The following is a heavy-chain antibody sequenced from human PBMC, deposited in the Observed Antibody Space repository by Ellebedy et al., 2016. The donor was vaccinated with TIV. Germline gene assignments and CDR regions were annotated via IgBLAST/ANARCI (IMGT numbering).Heavy chain of an antibody. Sequence: GESLKISXAASGFTFHGYWITWVRQAPGKGLECVANINQDGSQKYYVDSVKGRFTVSRDNAKKSAYLQMNTLRVEDTAAYYCAKDAFGGVIDIFDYWGQGTPVTVSS. CDR3: AKDAFGGVIDIFDY. CDR2: INQDGSQK. J-gene: IGHJ4*02. V-gene: IGHV3-7*03. CDR1: GFTFHGYW. D-gene: IGHD3-16*02.